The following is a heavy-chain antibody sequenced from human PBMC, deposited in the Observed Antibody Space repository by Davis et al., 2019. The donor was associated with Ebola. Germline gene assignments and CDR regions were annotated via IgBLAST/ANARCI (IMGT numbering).Heavy chain of an antibody. CDR3: ARAQGVTCSGGSCYSGSRFDP. Sequence: GESLKISCAASGFTFSSYGMHWVRQAPGKGLEWVANIKQDGSEKYYVDSVKGRFTISRDNAKNSLYLQMNSLRAEDTAVYYCARAQGVTCSGGSCYSGSRFDPWGQGTLVTVSS. CDR2: IKQDGSEK. D-gene: IGHD2-15*01. V-gene: IGHV3-7*01. J-gene: IGHJ5*02. CDR1: GFTFSSYG.